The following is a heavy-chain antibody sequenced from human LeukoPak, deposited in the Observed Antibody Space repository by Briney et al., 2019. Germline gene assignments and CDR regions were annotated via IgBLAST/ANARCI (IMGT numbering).Heavy chain of an antibody. V-gene: IGHV4-4*07. CDR2: IYTSGST. CDR3: ARVVSSGWYIGGNWFDP. Sequence: SETLSLTCTVSGGSISSYYWSWIRQPAGKGLEWIGRIYTSGSTNYNPSLKSRVTISVDTSKNQFSLKLSSVTAADTAVYYCARVVSSGWYIGGNWFDPWGQGTLVTVSS. J-gene: IGHJ5*02. CDR1: GGSISSYY. D-gene: IGHD6-19*01.